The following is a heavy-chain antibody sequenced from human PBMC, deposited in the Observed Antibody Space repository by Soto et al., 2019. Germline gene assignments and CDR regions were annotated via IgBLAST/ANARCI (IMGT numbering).Heavy chain of an antibody. J-gene: IGHJ3*01. V-gene: IGHV2-5*02. CDR1: GFSLSSIGVG. Sequence: QITLKESGPTLVKPTQTLTLTCTFSGFSLSSIGVGVGWIRQPPGKALEWLGILYWDDDKHYSPSLKSRISIAKDTSNDQVVLTLTNMDPVDTATYYCAHTIVVVPTAHDAFDVWGQGTMVTVSS. CDR2: LYWDDDK. D-gene: IGHD2-2*01. CDR3: AHTIVVVPTAHDAFDV.